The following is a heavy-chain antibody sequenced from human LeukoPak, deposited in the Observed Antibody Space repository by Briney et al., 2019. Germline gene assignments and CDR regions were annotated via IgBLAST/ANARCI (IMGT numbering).Heavy chain of an antibody. V-gene: IGHV3-21*01. CDR2: ISSSSSYI. CDR3: AGEGSSWKYYYYYYMDV. Sequence: PGGSLRLSCAASGFTFSSYSMNWVRQAPGKGLEWVSSISSSSSYIYYADSVKGRFTISRDNAKNSLYLQMNSLRAEDTAVYYCAGEGSSWKYYYYYYMDVWAKGPRSPSP. D-gene: IGHD6-13*01. CDR1: GFTFSSYS. J-gene: IGHJ6*03.